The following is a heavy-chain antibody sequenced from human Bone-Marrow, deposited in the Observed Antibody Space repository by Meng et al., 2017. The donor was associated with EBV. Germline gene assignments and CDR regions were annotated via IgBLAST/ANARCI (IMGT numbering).Heavy chain of an antibody. V-gene: IGHV1-2*06. Sequence: GQRVQSGAEVQKPGASVKVCCKASGYTFTGYYMHWLRQAPGQGLEWMGRINPNSGDTNYAQKFQGRVTMTRDTSISTAYMELSRLTSDDTAVYYCARDPIVGANSFHYWGQGTLVTVSS. J-gene: IGHJ4*02. D-gene: IGHD1-26*01. CDR1: GYTFTGYY. CDR2: INPNSGDT. CDR3: ARDPIVGANSFHY.